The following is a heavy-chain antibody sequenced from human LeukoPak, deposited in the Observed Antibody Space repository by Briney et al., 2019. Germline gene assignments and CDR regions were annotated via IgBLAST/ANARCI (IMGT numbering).Heavy chain of an antibody. CDR1: GGSFSGYY. J-gene: IGHJ3*02. CDR3: ARGDTRNGAFDI. Sequence: SETLSLTCAVYGGSFSGYYWSWIRQPPGKGLEWTGEINHSGSTNYNPSLKSRVTISVDTSKDQFSLKLSSVTAADTAVYYCARGDTRNGAFDIWGHGTMVTVSS. CDR2: INHSGST. V-gene: IGHV4-34*01. D-gene: IGHD4-11*01.